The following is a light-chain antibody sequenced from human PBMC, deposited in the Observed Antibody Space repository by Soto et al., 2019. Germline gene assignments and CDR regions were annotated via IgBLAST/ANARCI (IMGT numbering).Light chain of an antibody. Sequence: QSVLTQPPSASGTPGQRVTISCSGSRSNIGNNAVTWYQQFPGTAPKLLIYNNNQRPSGVPDRFSGSKSGTSDSLAISGLQSEDEADYYCATWDDSLNARAVFGEGTKLTVL. CDR2: NNN. CDR3: ATWDDSLNARAV. V-gene: IGLV1-44*01. J-gene: IGLJ3*02. CDR1: RSNIGNNA.